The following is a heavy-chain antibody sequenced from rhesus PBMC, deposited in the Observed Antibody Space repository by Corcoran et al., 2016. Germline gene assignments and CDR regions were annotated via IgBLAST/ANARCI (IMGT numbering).Heavy chain of an antibody. CDR3: AREGIAATEALWVY. Sequence: QVQLVQSGAEVKKPGSSVKVSCKASGYTFTDYYMHWVRQAPRQGLEWMGWKNPYNGNTNDARKFQGRGTMTRERSRSTSYMELSSLRSEDTAVYYCAREGIAATEALWVYWGQGVLVTVSS. J-gene: IGHJ4*01. CDR2: KNPYNGNT. CDR1: GYTFTDYY. V-gene: IGHV1S2*01. D-gene: IGHD6-31*01.